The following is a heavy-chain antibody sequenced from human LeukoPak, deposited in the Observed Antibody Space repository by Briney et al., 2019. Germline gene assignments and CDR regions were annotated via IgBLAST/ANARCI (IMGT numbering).Heavy chain of an antibody. CDR1: GGSISSYY. D-gene: IGHD6-6*01. J-gene: IGHJ4*02. CDR2: IYYRGST. V-gene: IGHV4-59*01. CDR3: ARGYTSSSEPFDY. Sequence: SETLSLTCTVSGGSISSYYWSWIRQPPGKGLEWIGYIYYRGSTNYNPSLKSRVTISVDTSKNQFSLRLASVAAADTAVYYCARGYTSSSEPFDYWGQGTLVTVSS.